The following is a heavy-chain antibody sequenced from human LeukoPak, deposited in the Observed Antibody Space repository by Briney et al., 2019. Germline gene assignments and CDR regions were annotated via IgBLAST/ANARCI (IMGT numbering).Heavy chain of an antibody. D-gene: IGHD2-2*02. CDR2: IYPGASDT. J-gene: IGHJ4*02. CDR1: GYTFTSYW. Sequence: GESLKISCKGSGYTFTSYWIVWVRQMPGKGLEWMGIIYPGASDTRYSPSFQGQVTISADKSISTAYLQWSSLKASDTAVYYCARQYCSSTSCYNAADYWGQGTLVTVSS. CDR3: ARQYCSSTSCYNAADY. V-gene: IGHV5-51*01.